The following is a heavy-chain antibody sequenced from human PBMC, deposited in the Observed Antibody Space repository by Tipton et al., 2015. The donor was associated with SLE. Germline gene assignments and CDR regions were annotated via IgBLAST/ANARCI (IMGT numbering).Heavy chain of an antibody. CDR3: VKDQAAGGYYFDH. CDR2: ITGSGGRT. J-gene: IGHJ4*02. CDR1: GFPFSDYS. D-gene: IGHD6-13*01. Sequence: SLRLSCATSGFPFSDYSTNWVRQAPGRGLEWVSSITGSGGRTYYADSVKGRFIISRDNSKNTLYLQMSSLRAEDTAVYYCVKDQAAGGYYFDHWGQGALVTVSS. V-gene: IGHV3-23*01.